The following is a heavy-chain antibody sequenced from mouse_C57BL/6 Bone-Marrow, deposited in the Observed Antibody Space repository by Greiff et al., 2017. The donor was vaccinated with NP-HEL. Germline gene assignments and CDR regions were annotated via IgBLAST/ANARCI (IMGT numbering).Heavy chain of an antibody. V-gene: IGHV2-9-1*01. J-gene: IGHJ2*01. Sequence: QVQLKESGPGLVAPSQSLSITCTVSGFSLTSYAISWVRQPPGKGLEWLGVIWTSGGTNYNSALKSRLSISKDNSKSQVFLKMNSLQTDDTARYYCARTTTMVTRGDYFDYWGQGTTLTVSS. CDR3: ARTTTMVTRGDYFDY. D-gene: IGHD2-2*01. CDR1: GFSLTSYA. CDR2: IWTSGGT.